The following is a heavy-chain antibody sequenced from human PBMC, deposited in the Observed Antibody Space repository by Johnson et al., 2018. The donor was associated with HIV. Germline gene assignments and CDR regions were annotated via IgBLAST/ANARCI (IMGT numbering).Heavy chain of an antibody. CDR2: ISSSGSTI. J-gene: IGHJ3*02. CDR1: GFTFSDYY. Sequence: QVQLVESGGGLVKPGGSLRLSCAASGFTFSDYYMSWIRQAPGKGLEWISYISSSGSTIYSADSVKGRFTISRDNAKNSLYLQMNGLSGEDTADYYCVRDQGSGWPTNAFDIWGQGTRVTVSS. CDR3: VRDQGSGWPTNAFDI. D-gene: IGHD6-19*01. V-gene: IGHV3-11*04.